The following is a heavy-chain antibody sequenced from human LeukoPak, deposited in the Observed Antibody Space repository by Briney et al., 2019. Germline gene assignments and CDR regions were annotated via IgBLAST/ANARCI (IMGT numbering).Heavy chain of an antibody. D-gene: IGHD1-7*01. V-gene: IGHV4-59*01. Sequence: PSQTLSLTCTVSGGSISSYYWSWIRQPPGKGLEWIGYIYYSGSTNYNPSLKSRVTISVDTSKNQFSLKLSSVTAADTAVYYCARDNWNYGSSMDVWGQGTTVTVSS. CDR1: GGSISSYY. CDR3: ARDNWNYGSSMDV. J-gene: IGHJ6*02. CDR2: IYYSGST.